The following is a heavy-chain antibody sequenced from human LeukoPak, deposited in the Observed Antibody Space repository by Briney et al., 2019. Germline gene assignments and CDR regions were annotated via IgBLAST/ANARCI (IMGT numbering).Heavy chain of an antibody. J-gene: IGHJ1*01. D-gene: IGHD3-9*01. Sequence: ASVKVSCMDSGYSFYDYCGRWGRQAPGQGLEWMGLIKPSGGGTSYALKFQGRVTMTRDTSTSTAYMELSSLRSEATAVYYCAVQNFGSSGYYNLLTYFEHWGQGTLVTVSS. CDR3: AVQNFGSSGYYNLLTYFEH. CDR2: IKPSGGGT. V-gene: IGHV1-46*02. CDR1: GYSFYDYC.